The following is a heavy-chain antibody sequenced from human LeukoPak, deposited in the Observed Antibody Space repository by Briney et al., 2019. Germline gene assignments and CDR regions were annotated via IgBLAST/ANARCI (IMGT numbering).Heavy chain of an antibody. Sequence: GGSLRLSCEASGFTFSNSWMHWVRQTPGKGLVWVSRMYGDMIDISYADSVKGRFTISRDNSKNTLYLQMSSLRAEDTAVYYCAKDRSGYDQFDYWGQGTLVTVSS. J-gene: IGHJ4*02. D-gene: IGHD5-12*01. CDR1: GFTFSNSW. V-gene: IGHV3-74*01. CDR2: MYGDMIDI. CDR3: AKDRSGYDQFDY.